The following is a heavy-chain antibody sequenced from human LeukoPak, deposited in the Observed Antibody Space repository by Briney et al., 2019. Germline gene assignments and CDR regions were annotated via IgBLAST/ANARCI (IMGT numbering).Heavy chain of an antibody. Sequence: PGGSLRLSCAASGFTFSSYEMNWVRQAPGKGLEWVSYISSSGSTIYYADSVKGRFTISRDNSKNTLYLQMNSLRAEDTAVYYCAKDNLLYSSGWYPDYWGQGTLVTVSS. J-gene: IGHJ4*02. CDR1: GFTFSSYE. V-gene: IGHV3-48*03. CDR3: AKDNLLYSSGWYPDY. D-gene: IGHD6-19*01. CDR2: ISSSGSTI.